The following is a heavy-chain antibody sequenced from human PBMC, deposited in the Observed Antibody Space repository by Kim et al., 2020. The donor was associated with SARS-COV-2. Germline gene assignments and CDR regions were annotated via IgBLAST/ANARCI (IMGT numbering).Heavy chain of an antibody. V-gene: IGHV5-51*01. J-gene: IGHJ5*02. Sequence: PAFQGQVTISADKAISTAYLQWSSLKASDTAMYYCARTPMVRGVMGWFDPWGQGTLVTVSS. D-gene: IGHD3-10*01. CDR3: ARTPMVRGVMGWFDP.